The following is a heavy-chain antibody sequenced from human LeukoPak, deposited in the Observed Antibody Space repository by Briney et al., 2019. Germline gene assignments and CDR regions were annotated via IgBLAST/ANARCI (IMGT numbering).Heavy chain of an antibody. CDR3: ARADGRSWFDP. CDR1: GYSFIDKY. V-gene: IGHV1-2*02. Sequence: ASVKVSCKASGYSFIDKYLHWVRQAPGQGLEWMGWINPKSGGTNYAQKFQGRVTMTTDTSMTTAHMEVSRLTSDDTAVYYCARADGRSWFDPWGPGTLVTVSS. J-gene: IGHJ5*02. CDR2: INPKSGGT.